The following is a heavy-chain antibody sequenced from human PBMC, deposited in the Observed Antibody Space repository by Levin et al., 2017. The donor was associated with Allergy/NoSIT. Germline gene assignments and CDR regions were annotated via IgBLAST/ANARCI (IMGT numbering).Heavy chain of an antibody. CDR3: ARAPWVSGSYSWFDP. J-gene: IGHJ5*02. V-gene: IGHV4-31*03. D-gene: IGHD3-10*01. CDR2: ISYTGNT. CDR1: GGSIDSGNDY. Sequence: SETLSLTCTVSGGSIDSGNDYWSWIRQHPGKGLEWIAYISYTGNTYYNPSLRSRITISVHTSKNQLSLNLSSVTAADTAVYYCARAPWVSGSYSWFDPWGQGTLVTVSS.